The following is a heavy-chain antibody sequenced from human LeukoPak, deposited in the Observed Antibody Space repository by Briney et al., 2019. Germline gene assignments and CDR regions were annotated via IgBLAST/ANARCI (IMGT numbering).Heavy chain of an antibody. CDR3: ARRAVDNSYYYYMDV. D-gene: IGHD6-19*01. J-gene: IGHJ6*03. CDR1: AYTFTSYD. Sequence: ASVKVSCKASAYTFTSYDINWVRQVTAQGLEWMGWMNPKSGNTGYAQKFQGRVTITRNTSISTAYMEVSSLRYEDTAVYYCARRAVDNSYYYYMDVWGKGTTVTVSS. CDR2: MNPKSGNT. V-gene: IGHV1-8*03.